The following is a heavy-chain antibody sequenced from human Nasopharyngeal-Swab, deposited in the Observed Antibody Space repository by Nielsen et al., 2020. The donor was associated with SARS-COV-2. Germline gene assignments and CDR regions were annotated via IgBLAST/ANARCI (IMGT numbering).Heavy chain of an antibody. V-gene: IGHV3-11*05. J-gene: IGHJ4*02. CDR1: GFTFSDYY. D-gene: IGHD6-19*01. CDR2: ISSSSSYT. CDR3: ARGGGSGWSGGGW. Sequence: GGSLRLSCAASGFTFSDYYMGWIRQVPGKGLEWVSYISSSSSYTNYADSVKGRFTISRDNAKNSLYLQMNSLRAEDTAVYYCARGGGSGWSGGGWWGQGTLVTVSS.